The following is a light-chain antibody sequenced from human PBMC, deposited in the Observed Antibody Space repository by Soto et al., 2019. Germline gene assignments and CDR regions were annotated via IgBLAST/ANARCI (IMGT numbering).Light chain of an antibody. J-gene: IGLJ1*01. Sequence: QSALTQPASVSGSPGQSITISCTGTSSDVGGYNYVSWYQQHPGKAPKLVIYDVSNRPSGVSNRFSGSKSGNTASLTISGLQAEDEADYYCSSYTSSTFYGFGTGTKVTVL. CDR3: SSYTSSTFYG. V-gene: IGLV2-14*01. CDR2: DVS. CDR1: SSDVGGYNY.